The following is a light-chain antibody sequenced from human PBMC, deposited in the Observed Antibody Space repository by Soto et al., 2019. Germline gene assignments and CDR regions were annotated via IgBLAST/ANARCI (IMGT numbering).Light chain of an antibody. J-gene: IGLJ1*01. CDR2: KGT. CDR1: SSDVGAYNS. Sequence: SALAQPASVSGSPGQSITISCTGTSSDVGAYNSVSWYQQHPHRAPQVIIYKGTQRPSGVSNRFSGSTSGNAASLTISALQADDEAAYFRCSSAPESTNVFGTGTKVTVL. V-gene: IGLV2-23*01. CDR3: CSSAPESTNV.